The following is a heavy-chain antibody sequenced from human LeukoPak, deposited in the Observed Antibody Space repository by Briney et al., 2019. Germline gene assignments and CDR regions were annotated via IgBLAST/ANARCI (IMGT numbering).Heavy chain of an antibody. Sequence: PSETLSLTCAVYGVSFSGYYWSWIRQPPGKGLEWIGEINHSGSTNYNPSLKSRVTISVDTSKNQFSLNLRSVTAADTAIYYCARDRVDSSGYYYYYGIDVWGQGTAVTVSS. D-gene: IGHD3-22*01. CDR2: INHSGST. CDR3: ARDRVDSSGYYYYYGIDV. J-gene: IGHJ6*02. V-gene: IGHV4-34*01. CDR1: GVSFSGYY.